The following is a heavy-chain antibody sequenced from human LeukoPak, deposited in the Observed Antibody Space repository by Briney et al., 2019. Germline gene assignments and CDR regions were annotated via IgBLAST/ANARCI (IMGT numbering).Heavy chain of an antibody. D-gene: IGHD5-18*01. Sequence: ASVKVSCKASGYTFTGYYMHWVRQAPGQGLEWMGWINPNSGGTSYAQRFQGRVTMTRDTSTSTVYMELSSLRSEDTAVYYCAREIGPIQLHLWGSAFDYWGQGTLVTVSS. V-gene: IGHV1-2*02. J-gene: IGHJ4*02. CDR1: GYTFTGYY. CDR3: AREIGPIQLHLWGSAFDY. CDR2: INPNSGGT.